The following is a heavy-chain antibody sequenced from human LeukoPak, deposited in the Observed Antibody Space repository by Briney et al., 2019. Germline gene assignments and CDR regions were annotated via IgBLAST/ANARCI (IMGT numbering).Heavy chain of an antibody. J-gene: IGHJ4*02. CDR1: GYSISSGYY. CDR2: IYHSGST. D-gene: IGHD3-10*01. V-gene: IGHV4-38-2*02. CDR3: ASSTPIHGSGSPH. Sequence: SETLSLTCTVSGYSISSGYYWGWIRQPPGKGLEWIGSIYHSGSTYYNPSLKSRVTISVDTSKNQFSLKLSSVTAADTAVYYCASSTPIHGSGSPHWGQGTLVTVSS.